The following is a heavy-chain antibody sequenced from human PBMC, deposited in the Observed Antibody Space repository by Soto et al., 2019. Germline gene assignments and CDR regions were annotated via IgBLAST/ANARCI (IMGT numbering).Heavy chain of an antibody. CDR3: ARGPVVDVVAVFKRDPAP. CDR2: IYFTGTT. D-gene: IGHD5-12*01. CDR1: GDAVNNGDYC. Sequence: SETLSLTCPVSGDAVNNGDYCRSWIRQSPGKGLEWLGYIYFTGTTYYSPTLKSRLHIAMEESKNXCSLEIIFLTGADTAVYFCARGPVVDVVAVFKRDPAPWG. J-gene: IGHJ5*02. V-gene: IGHV4-30-4*01.